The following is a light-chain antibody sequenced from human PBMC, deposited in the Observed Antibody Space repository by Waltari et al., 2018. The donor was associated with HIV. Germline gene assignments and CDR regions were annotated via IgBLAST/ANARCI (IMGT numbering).Light chain of an antibody. CDR2: QGT. CDR1: KLGDKY. V-gene: IGLV3-1*01. Sequence: SYELTQPTSVSVSPGQTASITCSGDKLGDKYACWYQQKSGQSPVLVIYQGTKRPSGIPERFSGSNSGNTATLTISGTQAMDEADYYCQAWDSSTAVLFGGGTKLTVL. CDR3: QAWDSSTAVL. J-gene: IGLJ2*01.